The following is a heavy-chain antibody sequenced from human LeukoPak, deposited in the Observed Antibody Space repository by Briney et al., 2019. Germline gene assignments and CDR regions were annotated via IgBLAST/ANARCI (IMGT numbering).Heavy chain of an antibody. Sequence: SVKVSCKASGGTFSSYAISWVRQAPGQGLEWMGGIIPIFGTANYAQKFQGRVTITADKSTSTAYMDLSSLTSDDTAVYYCARVQAPYYYYYMDVWGKGTTVTVSS. V-gene: IGHV1-69*06. CDR3: ARVQAPYYYYYMDV. CDR1: GGTFSSYA. J-gene: IGHJ6*03. CDR2: IIPIFGTA.